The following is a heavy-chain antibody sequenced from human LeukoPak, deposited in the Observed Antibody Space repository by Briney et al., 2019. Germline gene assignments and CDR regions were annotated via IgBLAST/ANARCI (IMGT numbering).Heavy chain of an antibody. CDR1: GGSISSYY. CDR3: ARDSGKGIAYYYGMDV. D-gene: IGHD6-13*01. CDR2: IYYSGST. V-gene: IGHV4-59*01. Sequence: SETLSLTCTVSGGSISSYYWSWIRQPPGKGLEWIGYIYYSGSTNYNPSLKSRVTISADTSKNQFSLKLSSVTAADTAVYYCARDSGKGIAYYYGMDVWGQGTTVTVSS. J-gene: IGHJ6*02.